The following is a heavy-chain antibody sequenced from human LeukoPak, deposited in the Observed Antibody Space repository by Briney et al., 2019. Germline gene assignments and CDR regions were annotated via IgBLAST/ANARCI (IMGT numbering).Heavy chain of an antibody. J-gene: IGHJ3*02. Sequence: PGGSLRLSCAASGFTFSSYGMHWVRQAPGKGLEWVAVIWYGGSNKYYADSVKGRFTISRDNSKNTLYLQMNSLRAEDTAVYYCAKDLGTTQFDNDAFDIWGQGTMVTVSS. CDR1: GFTFSSYG. CDR3: AKDLGTTQFDNDAFDI. V-gene: IGHV3-30*02. D-gene: IGHD4-11*01. CDR2: IWYGGSNK.